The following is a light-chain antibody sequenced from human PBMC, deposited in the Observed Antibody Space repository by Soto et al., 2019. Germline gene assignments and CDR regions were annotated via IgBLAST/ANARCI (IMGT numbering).Light chain of an antibody. CDR1: QSVASN. CDR2: GAS. J-gene: IGKJ2*01. Sequence: EIVMTQSPAYLFVSRGDGATVSYRASQSVASNVAWSQQKPGQGPRLIIHGASTRAVGVPARFSGSGSGTDFTFTISSLQSEDFAVYYCQKYHNWPPQYTFGQGTKLQI. CDR3: QKYHNWPPQYT. V-gene: IGKV3-15*01.